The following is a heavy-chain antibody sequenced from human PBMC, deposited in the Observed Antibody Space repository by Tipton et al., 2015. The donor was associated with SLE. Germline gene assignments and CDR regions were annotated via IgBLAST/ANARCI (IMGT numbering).Heavy chain of an antibody. Sequence: TLSLTCTVSGDSFRSDSYYWGWIRQPPGEGLEWIGTIYYNGTTSYKPSLRSRVSISMDSSKNHFSLNLSSVTAADTAVYYCARVPFYYYYYMDVWGKGTTVTVSS. CDR1: GDSFRSDSYY. V-gene: IGHV4-39*07. CDR2: IYYNGTT. CDR3: ARVPFYYYYYMDV. J-gene: IGHJ6*03.